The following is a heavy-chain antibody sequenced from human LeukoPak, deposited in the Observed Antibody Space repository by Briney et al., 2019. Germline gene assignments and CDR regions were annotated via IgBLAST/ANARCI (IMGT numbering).Heavy chain of an antibody. CDR2: ISGSGGST. CDR1: GFTFSSYA. V-gene: IGHV3-23*01. CDR3: AKDLGGYSYGYYFGY. D-gene: IGHD5-18*01. Sequence: GGSLRLSCAASGFTFSSYAMSWVRQAPGKGLEWVSAISGSGGSTYYADSVKGRFTISRDNSKNTLYLQMNSLGAEDTAVYYCAKDLGGYSYGYYFGYWGQGTLVTVSS. J-gene: IGHJ4*02.